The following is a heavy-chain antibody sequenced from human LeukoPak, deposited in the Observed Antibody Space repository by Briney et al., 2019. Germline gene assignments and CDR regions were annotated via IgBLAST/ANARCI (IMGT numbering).Heavy chain of an antibody. CDR1: GFTFSSYS. D-gene: IGHD6-19*01. CDR3: AKAVAQIAVAGPGGY. V-gene: IGHV3-23*01. Sequence: GGSLRLSCAASGFTFSSYSMNWVRQAPGKGLEWVSAISGSGGSTYYADSVKGRFTISRDNSKNTLYLQMNSLRAEDTAVYYCAKAVAQIAVAGPGGYWGQGTLVTVSS. CDR2: ISGSGGST. J-gene: IGHJ4*02.